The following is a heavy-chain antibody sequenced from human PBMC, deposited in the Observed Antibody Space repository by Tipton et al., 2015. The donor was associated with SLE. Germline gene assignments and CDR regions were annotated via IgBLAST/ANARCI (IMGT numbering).Heavy chain of an antibody. CDR2: ISYSEST. J-gene: IGHJ4*02. CDR3: ARGLSGDDY. Sequence: TLSLTCTVSGGSISGHYWSWIRQPPGKRPEWIGYISYSESTFFNPSLESRVSISVDTSKNQLSLKLNSVTAADTAVYYCARGLSGDDYWGQGILVTVSS. CDR1: GGSISGHY. V-gene: IGHV4-59*11. D-gene: IGHD5-12*01.